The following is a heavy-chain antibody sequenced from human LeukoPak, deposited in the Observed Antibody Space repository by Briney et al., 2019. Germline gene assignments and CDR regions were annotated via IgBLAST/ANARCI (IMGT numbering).Heavy chain of an antibody. J-gene: IGHJ4*02. Sequence: GESLRLSCAASGFTFSSYAMSWVRQAPGKGLEWVSAISGSGGSTYYADSVKGRSTISRDNSKNTLYLQMNSLRAEDTAVYYCAKTADLSSSWYPPYYFDYWGQGTLVTVSS. CDR3: AKTADLSSSWYPPYYFDY. V-gene: IGHV3-23*01. CDR2: ISGSGGST. D-gene: IGHD6-13*01. CDR1: GFTFSSYA.